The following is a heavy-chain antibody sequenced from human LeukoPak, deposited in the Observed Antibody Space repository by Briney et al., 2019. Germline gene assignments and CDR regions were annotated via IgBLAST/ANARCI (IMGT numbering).Heavy chain of an antibody. D-gene: IGHD4-17*01. J-gene: IGHJ3*02. CDR1: EFTVSSNY. CDR2: INHSGNT. V-gene: IGHV4-34*08. CDR3: ARGDQGAFDI. Sequence: GSLRLSCAASEFTVSSNYMSWVRQPPGKGLEWIGEINHSGNTNYNASLKSRVTISVDTSKNQFSLKLSSVTAPDTAVYFCARGDQGAFDIWGQGTMVTVSS.